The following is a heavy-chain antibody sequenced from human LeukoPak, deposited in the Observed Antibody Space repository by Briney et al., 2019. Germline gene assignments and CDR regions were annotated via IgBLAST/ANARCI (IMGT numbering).Heavy chain of an antibody. D-gene: IGHD3-10*01. CDR1: GGSMSSTDHF. V-gene: IGHV4-39*01. J-gene: IGHJ2*01. CDR3: ARQGVVPNKAGWYFDL. CDR2: FYYTGTI. Sequence: PSETLSLTCIVSGGSMSSTDHFWGSIRHPPGKGLEWIGSFYYTGTIFYSPSLESRGTISIDTSKNQFSQKIRSVTAADTAVYYCARQGVVPNKAGWYFDLWGRGALVTVS.